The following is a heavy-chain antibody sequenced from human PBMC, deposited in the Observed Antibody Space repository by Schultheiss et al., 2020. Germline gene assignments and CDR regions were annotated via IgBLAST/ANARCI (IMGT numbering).Heavy chain of an antibody. CDR2: ISGSGGST. CDR1: GFTFSSYA. CDR3: AKDPNPILGGDGYRAFDY. J-gene: IGHJ4*02. Sequence: GESLKISCAASGFTFSSYAMSWVRQAPGKGLEWVSAISGSGGSTYYADSVKGRFTISRDNSKNTLYLQMNSLRAEDTAVYYCAKDPNPILGGDGYRAFDYWGQGTLVTVSA. D-gene: IGHD5-24*01. V-gene: IGHV3-23*01.